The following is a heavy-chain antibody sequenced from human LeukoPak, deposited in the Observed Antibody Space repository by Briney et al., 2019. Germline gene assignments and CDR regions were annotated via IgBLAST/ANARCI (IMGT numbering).Heavy chain of an antibody. J-gene: IGHJ6*03. CDR1: GYIFTSSA. D-gene: IGHD2-15*01. Sequence: ASVKVSCKASGYIFTSSAMNWVRQAPGQGLEWMGWINTKTGNPTYAQGFTGRFVFSLDTSVSTAYLQISSLKAEDTAVYYCARKSVAATPRDIVYQYSYMDVWGKGTTVTVSS. V-gene: IGHV7-4-1*02. CDR2: INTKTGNP. CDR3: ARKSVAATPRDIVYQYSYMDV.